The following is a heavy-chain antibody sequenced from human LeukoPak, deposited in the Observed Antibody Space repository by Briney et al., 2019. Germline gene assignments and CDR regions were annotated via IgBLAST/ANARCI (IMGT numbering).Heavy chain of an antibody. CDR1: GFTFSSYG. J-gene: IGHJ4*02. V-gene: IGHV3-23*01. CDR3: AKAILGTGSYSVPDY. Sequence: PGGSLRLSCAASGFTFSSYGMSWVRQAPGKGLEWVSAISDSGTSAYYADSVKGRFTVSRDNSKNTLFLQMNSLRAEDSAIYYCAKAILGTGSYSVPDYWGQGALVTVSS. CDR2: ISDSGTSA. D-gene: IGHD1-26*01.